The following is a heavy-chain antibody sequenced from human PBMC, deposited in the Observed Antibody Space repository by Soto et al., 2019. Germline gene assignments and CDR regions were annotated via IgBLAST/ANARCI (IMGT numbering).Heavy chain of an antibody. D-gene: IGHD4-17*01. Sequence: PGGSLRLSCAASGFTFSSYGMHWVRQAPGKGLEWVAVISYDGSNKYYADSVKGRFTISRDNSKNTLYLQMNSLRAEDTAVYYCAKGLSTTVTATASDYWGQGTLVTVSS. J-gene: IGHJ4*02. V-gene: IGHV3-30*18. CDR3: AKGLSTTVTATASDY. CDR2: ISYDGSNK. CDR1: GFTFSSYG.